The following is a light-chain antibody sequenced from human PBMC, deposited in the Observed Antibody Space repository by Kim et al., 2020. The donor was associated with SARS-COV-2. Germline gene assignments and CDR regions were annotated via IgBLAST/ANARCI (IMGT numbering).Light chain of an antibody. Sequence: EIVMTQSPATLSVSPGETATLSCRASQSVTSNLAWYQQKPGQAPRLLIYGASTRATGIPARFSGSGSGTEFTLTISSLQSEDFAVYYCQQYSQWPPLTFGEGTKLEI. J-gene: IGKJ4*01. CDR1: QSVTSN. CDR3: QQYSQWPPLT. V-gene: IGKV3-15*01. CDR2: GAS.